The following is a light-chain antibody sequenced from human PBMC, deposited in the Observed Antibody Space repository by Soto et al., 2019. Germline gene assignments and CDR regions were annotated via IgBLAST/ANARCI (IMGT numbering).Light chain of an antibody. J-gene: IGLJ1*01. CDR3: SAYTTSSTYV. CDR1: ISDVGGYNY. CDR2: DVS. Sequence: QPASVSGSPGQSITISCTGTISDVGGYNYVSWYQQHPGKAPKLMIYDVSNRPSGVSNRFSASKSGSTASLTISGLQAEDEADYYCSAYTTSSTYVFGSGTKVTVL. V-gene: IGLV2-14*01.